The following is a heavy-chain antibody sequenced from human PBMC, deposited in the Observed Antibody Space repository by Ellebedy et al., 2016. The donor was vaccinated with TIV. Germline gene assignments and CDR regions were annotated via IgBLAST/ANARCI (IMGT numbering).Heavy chain of an antibody. V-gene: IGHV1-3*01. Sequence: AASVKVSCKASGYTFTQYAIHWLRQARGQGLEWLGWINVADGKTKYLQKVHDRVTLTRDTSANTAYMHLSGLTSEDSGIYYCARDALGYCSGGSCTNSWFDPWGQGTLVTVSS. CDR1: GYTFTQYA. CDR3: ARDALGYCSGGSCTNSWFDP. CDR2: INVADGKT. J-gene: IGHJ5*02. D-gene: IGHD2-15*01.